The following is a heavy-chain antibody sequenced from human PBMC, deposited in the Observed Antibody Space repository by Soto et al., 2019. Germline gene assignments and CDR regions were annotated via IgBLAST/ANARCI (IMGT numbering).Heavy chain of an antibody. CDR2: INPNSGGT. V-gene: IGHV1-2*02. CDR1: GYTFTGYY. D-gene: IGHD5-18*01. CDR3: AAGQLGLGILYYFDY. J-gene: IGHJ4*02. Sequence: ASVKVSFKASGYTFTGYYMHWVRHAPGQGLEWMGWINPNSGGTNYAQKFQGRVTMTRDTSISTAYMELGRLRSDDTAVYYCAAGQLGLGILYYFDYWGQGTLVTVSS.